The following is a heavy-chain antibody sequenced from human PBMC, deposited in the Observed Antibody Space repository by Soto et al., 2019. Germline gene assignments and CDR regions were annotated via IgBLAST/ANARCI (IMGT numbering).Heavy chain of an antibody. V-gene: IGHV3-64D*08. CDR3: VKGRGYSYGPYYVDY. CDR1: GFTFCSYA. J-gene: IGHJ4*02. D-gene: IGHD5-18*01. Sequence: EVQLVESGGGLVQPGGSLRLSCSASGFTFCSYAMHWVRQAPGKGLEYVSAISSNGGSTYYADSVKGRFTISRDKSKNALYLQMSSLRAEDTVVYYRVKGRGYSYGPYYVDYWGQGTLGPVLS. CDR2: ISSNGGST.